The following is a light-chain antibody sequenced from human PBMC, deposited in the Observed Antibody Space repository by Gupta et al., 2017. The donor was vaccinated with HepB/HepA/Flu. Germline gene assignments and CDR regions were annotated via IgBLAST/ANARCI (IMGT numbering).Light chain of an antibody. CDR2: DVS. V-gene: IGLV2-14*01. Sequence: QSALPQPASVSGSPGQSITISSTGPSSDVGGYNYVSWYQQHPGKAPKFMIYDVSNRPSGVSNRFSGSKSGNTAALTISGLQAEDEADYYCSSYRSSSTPVGVFGTGTKVTVL. J-gene: IGLJ1*01. CDR3: SSYRSSSTPVGV. CDR1: SSDVGGYNY.